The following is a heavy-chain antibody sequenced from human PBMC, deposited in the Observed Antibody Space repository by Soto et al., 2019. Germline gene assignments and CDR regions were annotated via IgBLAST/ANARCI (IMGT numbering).Heavy chain of an antibody. CDR1: GFTFSAFA. V-gene: IGHV3-30*04. CDR3: ARDTLDTTMVTYLDH. Sequence: QVQLVESGGGVVQPGRSLRLSCAVSGFTFSAFAVHWVRQAPGKGLEWVAVISYDGNNRKYADAVKGRFTISRDNSKNTLYLQMNSLRAEDTAIYYCARDTLDTTMVTYLDHWGQGTLVTVSS. CDR2: ISYDGNNR. D-gene: IGHD5-18*01. J-gene: IGHJ4*02.